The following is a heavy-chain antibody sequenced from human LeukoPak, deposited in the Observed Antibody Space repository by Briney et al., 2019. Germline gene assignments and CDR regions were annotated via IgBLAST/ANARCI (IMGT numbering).Heavy chain of an antibody. J-gene: IGHJ2*01. D-gene: IGHD5-18*01. CDR3: GRTYSGYSYGMYLYFDL. CDR1: GFTVSSNS. V-gene: IGHV3-53*01. CDR2: IYSGGST. Sequence: GGSLRLSCAVSGFTVSSNSMSWVRQAPRKGLGWVSVIYSGGSTYYADSVQGRCTISRDNSKNTMYLQMNSLRAEDTAVYYCGRTYSGYSYGMYLYFDLWGRGTLVTVSS.